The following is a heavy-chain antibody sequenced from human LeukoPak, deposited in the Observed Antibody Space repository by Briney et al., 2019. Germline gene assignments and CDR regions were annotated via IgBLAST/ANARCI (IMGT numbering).Heavy chain of an antibody. CDR1: GGSISSYY. Sequence: SETLSLTCTVSGGSISSYYWSWIRQPPGKGLEWIGEINHSGSTNYNPSLMSRATISVDTSKNQFSLKLSSVTAADTAVYYCARVPPATTVVTRVDYWGQGTLVTVSS. D-gene: IGHD4-23*01. CDR2: INHSGST. J-gene: IGHJ4*02. CDR3: ARVPPATTVVTRVDY. V-gene: IGHV4-34*01.